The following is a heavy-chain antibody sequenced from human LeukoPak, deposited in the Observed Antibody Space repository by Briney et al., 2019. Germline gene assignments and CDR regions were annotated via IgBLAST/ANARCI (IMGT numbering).Heavy chain of an antibody. V-gene: IGHV3-43*01. Sequence: GGSLRLSCAASGFTFDDYTMHWVRQAPGKGLEWVSLISWDGGSAYYADSVKGRFTISRDNSKNSLYLQMNSLRTEDTALYYCARGHRGFGESPLNYWGQGTLVTVSS. D-gene: IGHD3-10*01. CDR3: ARGHRGFGESPLNY. J-gene: IGHJ4*02. CDR2: ISWDGGSA. CDR1: GFTFDDYT.